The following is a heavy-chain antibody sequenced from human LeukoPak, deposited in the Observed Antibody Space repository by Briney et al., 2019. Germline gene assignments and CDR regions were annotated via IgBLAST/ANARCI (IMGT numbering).Heavy chain of an antibody. CDR1: GFTFSTYA. CDR2: IGGGGGST. J-gene: IGHJ5*02. V-gene: IGHV3-23*01. CDR3: AKRASSAVNWFDP. Sequence: GGSLRLSCAASGFTFSTYAMSWVRQAPGKGLEWVSTIGGGGGSTYYADSVKGRFTISRDNSKNTLYLQINSLRAEDTAVYYCAKRASSAVNWFDPWGQGTLVTVSS. D-gene: IGHD6-25*01.